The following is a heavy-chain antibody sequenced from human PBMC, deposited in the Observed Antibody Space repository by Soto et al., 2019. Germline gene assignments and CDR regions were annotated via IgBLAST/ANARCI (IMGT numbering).Heavy chain of an antibody. V-gene: IGHV1-69*13. CDR1: GGTFSSYA. CDR2: IIPIFGTA. CDR3: ARGYYYDSSGYYYSAFGI. D-gene: IGHD3-22*01. J-gene: IGHJ3*02. Sequence: SVKVSCKASGGTFSSYAISWVRQAPGQGLEWMGGIIPIFGTANYAQKFQGRVTITADESTSTAYMELSSLRSEDTAVYYCARGYYYDSSGYYYSAFGIWGQGTMVTVSS.